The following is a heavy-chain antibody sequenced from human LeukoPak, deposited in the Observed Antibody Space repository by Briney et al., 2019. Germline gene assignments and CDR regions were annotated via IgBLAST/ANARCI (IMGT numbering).Heavy chain of an antibody. Sequence: GGSLRLSCAASGFTFSNYGMSWVRQAPGKGLEWVSAISGSGGSTYYADSVKGRFTISRDNSKNTLYLQMNSLRAEDTAVYYCAKDGYYYDSSGYDFDYWGQGTLVTVPS. J-gene: IGHJ4*02. CDR1: GFTFSNYG. D-gene: IGHD3-22*01. CDR3: AKDGYYYDSSGYDFDY. CDR2: ISGSGGST. V-gene: IGHV3-23*01.